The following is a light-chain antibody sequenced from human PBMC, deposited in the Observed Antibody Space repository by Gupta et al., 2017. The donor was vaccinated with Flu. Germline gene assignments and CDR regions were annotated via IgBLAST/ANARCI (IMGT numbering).Light chain of an antibody. V-gene: IGKV1-39*01. CDR3: QQTDSTLWA. CDR1: QNIGNY. Sequence: DIQMTQSPSSLSASVGDRVTITCRASQNIGNYLNWYQQKPGEAPNLLIYAASSLQTGVPSRFSGSGSGTDFTLTISSLQPEDFAIYYCQQTDSTLWAFGQGTKVDIK. J-gene: IGKJ1*01. CDR2: AAS.